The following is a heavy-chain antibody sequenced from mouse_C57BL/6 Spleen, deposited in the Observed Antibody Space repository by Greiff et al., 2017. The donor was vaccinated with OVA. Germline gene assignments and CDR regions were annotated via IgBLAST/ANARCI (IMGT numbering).Heavy chain of an antibody. D-gene: IGHD2-3*01. CDR3: ARGNDGYYDY. Sequence: QVQLQQPGAELVMPGASVKLSCKASGYTFTSYWMHWVKQRPGQGLEWIGEIDPSDSYTNSNQKFKGKSTLTVDKSSSTAYMQLSSLTSEDSAVYYCARGNDGYYDYWGQGTTLTVSS. CDR1: GYTFTSYW. J-gene: IGHJ2*01. V-gene: IGHV1-69*01. CDR2: IDPSDSYT.